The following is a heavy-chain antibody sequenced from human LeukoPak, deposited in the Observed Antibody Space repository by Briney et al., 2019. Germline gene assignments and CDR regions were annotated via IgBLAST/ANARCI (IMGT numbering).Heavy chain of an antibody. Sequence: GGSLRLSCSASGCTLSSYAMHWVRQAPGKALEYVSAISYNGGSTYYANSVKDRLTISRDNSKNTLYLQMSSLRPEDTAVFYCVRRTGNYFDYWGQGTLVTVSS. CDR3: VRRTGNYFDY. CDR1: GCTLSSYA. J-gene: IGHJ4*02. D-gene: IGHD3/OR15-3a*01. V-gene: IGHV3-64D*09. CDR2: ISYNGGST.